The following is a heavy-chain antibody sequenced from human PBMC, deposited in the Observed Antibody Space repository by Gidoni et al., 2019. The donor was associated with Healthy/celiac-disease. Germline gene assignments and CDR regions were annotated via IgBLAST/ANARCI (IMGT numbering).Heavy chain of an antibody. CDR1: GFTFVSYG. V-gene: IGHV3-30*18. J-gene: IGHJ6*02. Sequence: QVHLVASGGVVVQPGRSLRLSCAASGFTFVSYGMHWVRQAPGKGLEWVAVISYDGSNKYYADSVKGRFTISRDNSKNTLYLQMNSLRAEDTAVYYCAKDYGDYAVYYGMDVWGQGTTVTVSS. CDR2: ISYDGSNK. CDR3: AKDYGDYAVYYGMDV. D-gene: IGHD4-17*01.